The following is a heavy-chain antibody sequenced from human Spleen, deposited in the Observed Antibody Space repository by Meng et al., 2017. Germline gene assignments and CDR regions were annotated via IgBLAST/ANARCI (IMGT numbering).Heavy chain of an antibody. Sequence: QVRLQQWCAGLLEPSGTLPLPCVVSGGSSINSYWGRIRQPPGKGLEWIGEINHSGSTNYNPSLESRATISVDTSKNNLSLKLSSVTAADSAVYYCARGPTTMAHDFDYWGQGTLVTVSS. V-gene: IGHV4-34*01. CDR1: GGSSINSY. J-gene: IGHJ4*02. D-gene: IGHD4-11*01. CDR2: INHSGST. CDR3: ARGPTTMAHDFDY.